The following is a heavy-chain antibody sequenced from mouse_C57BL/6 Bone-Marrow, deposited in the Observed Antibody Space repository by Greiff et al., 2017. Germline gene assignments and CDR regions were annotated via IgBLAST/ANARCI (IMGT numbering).Heavy chain of an antibody. CDR3: AINYGSSFAY. V-gene: IGHV1-74*01. CDR1: GYTFTSYW. CDR2: IHPSDSDT. J-gene: IGHJ3*01. D-gene: IGHD1-1*01. Sequence: QVQLQQPGAELVKPGASVKVSCKASGYTFTSYWMHWVKQRPGQGLEWIGRIHPSDSDTNYNQKFKGKATLTVDKSSSTAYMQRSSLTSEESAVYYWAINYGSSFAYWGQGTLVTVSA.